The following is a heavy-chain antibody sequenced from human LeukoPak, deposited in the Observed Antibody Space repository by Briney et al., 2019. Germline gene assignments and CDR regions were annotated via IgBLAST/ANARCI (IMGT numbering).Heavy chain of an antibody. CDR1: GGTFSSYA. CDR3: ARSSVVPHDRSYYYYYMDV. V-gene: IGHV1-69*13. J-gene: IGHJ6*03. Sequence: ASVKVSCKASGGTFSSYAISWVRQAPGQGLEWMGGIIPIFGTANYAQKFQGRVTITADESTSTAYMELSSLRSEDTAVCYCARSSVVPHDRSYYYYYMDVWGKGTTVTVSS. CDR2: IIPIFGTA. D-gene: IGHD3-22*01.